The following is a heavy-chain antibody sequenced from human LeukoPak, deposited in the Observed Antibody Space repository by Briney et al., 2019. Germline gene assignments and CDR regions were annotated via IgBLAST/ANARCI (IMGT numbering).Heavy chain of an antibody. Sequence: GGSLRLSCAASGFAFAGYAMHWVRRAPGKGLEWVAVISSDGTNKYYADSVKGRFAISRDNAKNSLYLQMNSLRVEDTAVYFCARARIAAPLLDYWGQGSLVTVSS. CDR3: ARARIAAPLLDY. V-gene: IGHV3-30*09. CDR2: ISSDGTNK. J-gene: IGHJ4*02. D-gene: IGHD6-13*01. CDR1: GFAFAGYA.